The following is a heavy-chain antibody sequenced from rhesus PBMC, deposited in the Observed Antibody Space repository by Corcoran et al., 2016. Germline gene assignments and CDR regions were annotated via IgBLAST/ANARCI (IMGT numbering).Heavy chain of an antibody. CDR2: IYWDDDK. Sequence: QVTLKESGPALVKPTQTLTLTCTFSGFSLSTSGMGVGWLRQPPGTALEWLTSIYWDDDKYYSTTLKGRLTISKDTSNNQVVLTMTNRDPVDTATYYCARVHGEDDYGYYHYYFDYWGQGVLVTVSS. V-gene: IGHV2S1*01. CDR3: ARVHGEDDYGYYHYYFDY. D-gene: IGHD3-9*01. CDR1: GFSLSTSGMG. J-gene: IGHJ4*01.